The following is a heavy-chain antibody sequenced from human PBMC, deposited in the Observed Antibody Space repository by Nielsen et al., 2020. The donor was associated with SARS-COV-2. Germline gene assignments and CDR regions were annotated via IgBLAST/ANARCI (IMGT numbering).Heavy chain of an antibody. D-gene: IGHD2-21*01. Sequence: ASVKVSCKASGYTFTSYAMNWVRQAPGQGLEWMGWINTNTGSPTYAQGFTGRFVFSLDTSVSTAYLQISSLKAEDTAVYYCARVVSPVTQYYYYGMDVWGQGTTVTVSS. J-gene: IGHJ6*02. V-gene: IGHV7-4-1*02. CDR1: GYTFTSYA. CDR3: ARVVSPVTQYYYYGMDV. CDR2: INTNTGSP.